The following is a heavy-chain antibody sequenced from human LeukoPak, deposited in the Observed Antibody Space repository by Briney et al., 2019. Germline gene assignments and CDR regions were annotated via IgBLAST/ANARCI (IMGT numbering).Heavy chain of an antibody. J-gene: IGHJ6*03. CDR3: ARGHCSSTSCYRWYYYYMDV. D-gene: IGHD2-2*02. V-gene: IGHV4-34*01. CDR1: GGSFSGYY. CDR2: INHSGST. Sequence: SETLSLTCAVYGGSFSGYYWSWIRRPPGKGLEWIGEINHSGSTNYNPSLKSRVTISVDTSKNQFSLKLSSVTAADTAVYYCARGHCSSTSCYRWYYYYMDVWGKGTTVTVSS.